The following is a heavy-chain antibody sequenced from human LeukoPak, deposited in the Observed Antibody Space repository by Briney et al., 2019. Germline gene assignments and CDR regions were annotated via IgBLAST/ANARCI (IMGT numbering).Heavy chain of an antibody. CDR3: ARVWVKYMDV. V-gene: IGHV3-21*01. CDR2: ISSSSSYI. J-gene: IGHJ6*03. Sequence: GGSLRLSCAASRFTFSSYSMNWVRQAPGKGLEWVSSISSSSSYIYYADSVKGRFTVPRDNAKNSLYLQMNSLRAEDTAVYYCARVWVKYMDVWGKGTTVTVSS. CDR1: RFTFSSYS. D-gene: IGHD1-26*01.